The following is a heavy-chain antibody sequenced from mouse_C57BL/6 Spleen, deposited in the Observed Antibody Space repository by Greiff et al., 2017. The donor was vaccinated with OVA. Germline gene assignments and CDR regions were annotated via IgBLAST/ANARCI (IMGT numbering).Heavy chain of an antibody. CDR2: IDPSDSYT. CDR1: GYTFTSYW. CDR3: ARGGTANYFDY. J-gene: IGHJ2*01. D-gene: IGHD1-2*01. Sequence: VQLQQPGAELVKPGASVKLSCKASGYTFTSYWMQWVKQRPGQGLEWIGEIDPSDSYTNYNQKFKGKATLTVDTSSSTAYMQLSSLTSEDSAVYYCARGGTANYFDYWGQGTTLTVSS. V-gene: IGHV1-50*01.